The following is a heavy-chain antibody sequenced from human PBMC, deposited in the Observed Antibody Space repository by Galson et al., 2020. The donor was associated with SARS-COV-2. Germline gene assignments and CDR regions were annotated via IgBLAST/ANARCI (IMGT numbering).Heavy chain of an antibody. CDR3: AKAAGADYWYFDL. V-gene: IGHV3-23*01. CDR2: IRGDGGAT. CDR1: GFTFSTAD. J-gene: IGHJ2*01. D-gene: IGHD7-27*01. Sequence: GESLKISCAASGFTFSTADMAWVRQAPGKGLEWVSIIRGDGGATYYADSVKGRFTISRDNSKNTLYVQMNSLRVEDTAVYFCAKAAGADYWYFDLWGRGTLVTVSS.